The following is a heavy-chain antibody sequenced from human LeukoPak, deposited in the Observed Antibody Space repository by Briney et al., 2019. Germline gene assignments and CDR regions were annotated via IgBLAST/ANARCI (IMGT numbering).Heavy chain of an antibody. D-gene: IGHD5-12*01. J-gene: IGHJ4*02. CDR2: INPNSGGT. CDR3: AIDSSGYDHFDY. V-gene: IGHV1-2*02. Sequence: ASVKVSCKASGYTFTSYYMHWVRQAPGQGLEWMGWINPNSGGTNYAQKFQGTVTMTRDTSISTAYMELTRLRSDDTAVYYCAIDSSGYDHFDYWGQGTLVTVSS. CDR1: GYTFTSYY.